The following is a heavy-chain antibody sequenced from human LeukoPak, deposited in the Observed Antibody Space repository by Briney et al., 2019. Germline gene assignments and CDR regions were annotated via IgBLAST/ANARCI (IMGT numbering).Heavy chain of an antibody. CDR3: ARGHCSSASCYQMYYFDY. J-gene: IGHJ4*02. Sequence: ASVKVSCKASGYNFNTKGISWVRQAPGEGLEWMGWISTYNGKTDHAPKFQGRVSMSTDTSTTTAYMELRSLRSDDTAMYYCARGHCSSASCYQMYYFDYWGQGTLVTVSS. V-gene: IGHV1-18*01. CDR1: GYNFNTKG. D-gene: IGHD2-2*01. CDR2: ISTYNGKT.